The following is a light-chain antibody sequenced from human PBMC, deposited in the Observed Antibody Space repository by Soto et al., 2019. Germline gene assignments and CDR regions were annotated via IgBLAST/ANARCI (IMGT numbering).Light chain of an antibody. CDR1: RSNMGTNT. CDR2: SND. Sequence: QSVLTQPPSASGTPGQRVTISCSGSRSNMGTNTVSWYQLLPGTAPKLLIFSNDKRPSGVPARLSGSTSGTSASLAISGLQYEEEADYYCAAWDDSLNGVIFGEGTKVTVL. J-gene: IGLJ2*01. V-gene: IGLV1-44*01. CDR3: AAWDDSLNGVI.